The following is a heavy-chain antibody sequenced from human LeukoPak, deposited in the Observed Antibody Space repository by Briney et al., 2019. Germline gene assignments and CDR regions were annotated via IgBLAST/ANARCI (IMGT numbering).Heavy chain of an antibody. Sequence: ETLSLTCTVSGGSISSDYWSWIRQPPGKGLEWIGYIYYSGSTNYNPSLKSRVTISVDTSKNQFSLKLSSVTAADTAVYYCARGGDYSSSSHRSYYYYYMDVWGKGTTVTVSS. J-gene: IGHJ6*03. CDR1: GGSISSDY. D-gene: IGHD6-6*01. CDR2: IYYSGST. V-gene: IGHV4-59*08. CDR3: ARGGDYSSSSHRSYYYYYMDV.